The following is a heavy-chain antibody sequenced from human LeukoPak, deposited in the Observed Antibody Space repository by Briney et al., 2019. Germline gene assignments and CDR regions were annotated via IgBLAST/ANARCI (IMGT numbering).Heavy chain of an antibody. D-gene: IGHD2-15*01. Sequence: SETLSLTCTVSGGSISSSSYYWGWIRQPPGKGLEWIGSIYYSGSTYYNPSLKSRVTISVDTSKNQFSLKLTSVTAADTAVYYCASLVVVVANYGMDVWGQGTTVTVSS. J-gene: IGHJ6*02. CDR1: GGSISSSSYY. CDR2: IYYSGST. V-gene: IGHV4-39*07. CDR3: ASLVVVVANYGMDV.